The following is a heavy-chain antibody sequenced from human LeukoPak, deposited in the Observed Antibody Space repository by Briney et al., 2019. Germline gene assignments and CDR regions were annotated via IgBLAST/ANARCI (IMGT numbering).Heavy chain of an antibody. CDR1: GFTFSSFA. V-gene: IGHV3-30-3*01. Sequence: GRSLRLSCAASGFTFSSFAMHWVRQAPGKGLEWVALISYDGSNKYYADSVTGRFTISRDNSRNTLYLQMNSLRAEDTAVYYCAREKVVVVPAAISPAFYYYYGMDVWGQGTTVTVSS. CDR2: ISYDGSNK. J-gene: IGHJ6*02. CDR3: AREKVVVVPAAISPAFYYYYGMDV. D-gene: IGHD2-2*02.